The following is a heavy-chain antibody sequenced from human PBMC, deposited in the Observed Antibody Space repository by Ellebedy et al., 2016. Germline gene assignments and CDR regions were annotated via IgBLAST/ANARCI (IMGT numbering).Heavy chain of an antibody. CDR3: AKVRYPDFYQNSAMDV. CDR2: ISNDGNDE. D-gene: IGHD2/OR15-2a*01. V-gene: IGHV3-30*18. Sequence: GESLKISXAASGFLLSRYGIHWVRQAQGKGLEWVAAISNDGNDENYGASVKGRFTVSRDNSKIRVSLQMDSLRVEDTAVYYCAKVRYPDFYQNSAMDVWGQGTTVIVSS. J-gene: IGHJ6*02. CDR1: GFLLSRYG.